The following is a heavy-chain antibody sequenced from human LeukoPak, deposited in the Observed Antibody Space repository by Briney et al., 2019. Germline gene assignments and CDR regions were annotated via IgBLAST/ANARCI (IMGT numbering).Heavy chain of an antibody. V-gene: IGHV1-8*01. CDR3: ARGVSSGWYGFYYMDV. CDR1: GYTFTSYD. D-gene: IGHD6-19*01. J-gene: IGHJ6*03. CDR2: MNPNSGNT. Sequence: ASVKVSCKASGYTFTSYDINWVRQATGQGLEWMRWMNPNSGNTGYAQKFQGRVTMTMNTSISTAYMELSSLRSEDTAVYYCARGVSSGWYGFYYMDVWGKGTTVTVSS.